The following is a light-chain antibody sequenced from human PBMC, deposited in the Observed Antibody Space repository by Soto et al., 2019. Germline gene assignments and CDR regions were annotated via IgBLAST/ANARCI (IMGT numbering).Light chain of an antibody. V-gene: IGKV3-15*01. Sequence: EIVMTQPPATLSVSPGERATLSCRASQSVNSNLAWYQQKFGQAPRLLIYGASTRATGIPARFSGSGSGTEFTLTISSLQSEDFAVYYCQHYNNWPPWTFGQGTKVEIK. CDR1: QSVNSN. CDR2: GAS. J-gene: IGKJ1*01. CDR3: QHYNNWPPWT.